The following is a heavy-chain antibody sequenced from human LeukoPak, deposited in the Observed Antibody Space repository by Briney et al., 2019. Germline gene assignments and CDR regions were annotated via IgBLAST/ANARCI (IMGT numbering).Heavy chain of an antibody. CDR2: ISYDGSNE. D-gene: IGHD1-14*01. CDR3: ARDSRYGDFDY. V-gene: IGHV3-30*03. Sequence: GGSLRLSCAASGFTVSSNYMSWVRQAPGKGLEWVAVISYDGSNEYYADSVKGRFTISRDNSKNTVYLQMNSLRAEDTAVYYCARDSRYGDFDYWGQGTLVTVSS. CDR1: GFTVSSNY. J-gene: IGHJ4*02.